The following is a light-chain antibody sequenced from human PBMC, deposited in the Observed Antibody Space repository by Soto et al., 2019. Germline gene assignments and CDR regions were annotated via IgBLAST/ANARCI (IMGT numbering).Light chain of an antibody. CDR1: QSISSY. V-gene: IGKV1-39*01. CDR2: AAS. CDR3: QQSYSTPSYT. Sequence: EIQKTPSPSSPSSTLRDRVTITCRASQSISSYLNWYQQKPGKAPKLLIYAASSLQSGVPSRFSGSGSGTDFTLTISSLQPEDFATYYCQQSYSTPSYTFGQGTKVDIK. J-gene: IGKJ2*01.